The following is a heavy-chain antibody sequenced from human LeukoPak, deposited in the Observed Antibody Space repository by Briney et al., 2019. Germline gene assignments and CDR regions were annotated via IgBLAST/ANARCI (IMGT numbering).Heavy chain of an antibody. CDR3: AKDGPGYSYGPRFDY. CDR2: INQDGSEK. CDR1: GFTFTTNW. J-gene: IGHJ4*02. D-gene: IGHD5-18*01. Sequence: PGGSLRLSCAASGFTFTTNWMTWVRQAPGKGLEWVATINQDGSEKYYVDSVKGRFTISRDNAKNLLFLQMNSLRAEDTAVYYGAKDGPGYSYGPRFDYWGQGTLVTVSS. V-gene: IGHV3-7*03.